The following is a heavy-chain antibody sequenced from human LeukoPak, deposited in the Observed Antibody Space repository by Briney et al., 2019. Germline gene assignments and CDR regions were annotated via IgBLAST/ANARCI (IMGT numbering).Heavy chain of an antibody. CDR3: ARASITMIVAT. CDR1: GGSVSSGTYY. CDR2: FLYSGST. Sequence: PSETLSLTCTVSGGSVSSGTYYWSWVRQPPGKGLEWIGNFLYSGSTHYNPSLKSRVTISVDTSKNQFSLNLSSVTVADTAVYFCARASITMIVATWGQGSLVTVSS. V-gene: IGHV4-61*01. D-gene: IGHD3-22*01. J-gene: IGHJ4*02.